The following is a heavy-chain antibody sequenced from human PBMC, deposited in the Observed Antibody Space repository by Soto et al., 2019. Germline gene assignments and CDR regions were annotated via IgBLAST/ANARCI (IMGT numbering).Heavy chain of an antibody. CDR1: GDSVSSYSAA. CDR2: TYYRSRFFS. V-gene: IGHV6-1*01. D-gene: IGHD2-2*01. J-gene: IGHJ5*01. Sequence: PSQTLSLTCAISGDSVSSYSAAWNWIRQSPSGGLEWLGRTYYRSRFFSDYAESVKSRIIINPDTSKNQFSLQLKSVTPEDTAVYYCVSDRYGSRGWYDPWGQGTTDTVSS. CDR3: VSDRYGSRGWYDP.